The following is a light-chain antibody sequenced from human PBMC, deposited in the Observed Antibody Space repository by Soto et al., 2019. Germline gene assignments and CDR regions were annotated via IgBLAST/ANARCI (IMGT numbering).Light chain of an antibody. V-gene: IGKV1-27*01. CDR3: QRYNSAPRT. CDR1: QGISNY. J-gene: IGKJ1*01. CDR2: AAS. Sequence: DIQMTQSPSSLSGSVGDSVTITRRASQGISNYLAWYQQKAGKAPTLLIYAASTLHSGVPSRFSGSGSGSACTLTISSLQPEDVATYYCQRYNSAPRTFGQGTKVDVK.